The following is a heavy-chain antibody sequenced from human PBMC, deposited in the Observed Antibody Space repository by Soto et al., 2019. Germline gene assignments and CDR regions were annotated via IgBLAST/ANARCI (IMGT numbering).Heavy chain of an antibody. J-gene: IGHJ5*02. CDR3: ARDGAHCSSTSCYNWFDP. CDR1: GYTFTSYD. V-gene: IGHV1-69*13. Sequence: GASVKVSCKASGYTFTSYDINWVRQAPGQGLEWMGGIIPIFGTANYAQKFQGRVTITADESTSTAYMELSSLRSEDTAVYYCARDGAHCSSTSCYNWFDPWGQGTLVTVSS. D-gene: IGHD2-2*01. CDR2: IIPIFGTA.